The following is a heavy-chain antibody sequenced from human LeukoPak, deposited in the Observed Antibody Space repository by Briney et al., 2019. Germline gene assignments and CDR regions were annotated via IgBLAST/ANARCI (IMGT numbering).Heavy chain of an antibody. J-gene: IGHJ4*02. D-gene: IGHD3-10*01. CDR3: AREKQRRLLWFGELGEYYFDS. Sequence: GGSLRLSCAASGSTFSSYAMSWVRQAPGKGLEWVSAISGSGGSTYYADSVKGRFTISRDNSKNTLYLQMNSLRAEDTAVYYCAREKQRRLLWFGELGEYYFDSWGQGTLVTVSS. V-gene: IGHV3-23*01. CDR2: ISGSGGST. CDR1: GSTFSSYA.